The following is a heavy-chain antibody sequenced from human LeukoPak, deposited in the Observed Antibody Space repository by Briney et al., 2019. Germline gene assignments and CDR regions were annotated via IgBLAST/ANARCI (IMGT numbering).Heavy chain of an antibody. J-gene: IGHJ6*02. CDR1: GFTFSSYA. CDR3: ARGTTGSYSGNYGMYG. D-gene: IGHD1-26*01. Sequence: RGSLRLSCTASGFTFSSYAMNSVCQAPGKGLEWVAVISYDVSNKYYADSVKGRFTISRDNAEKTLYVQMNSLRVEDTSLYYCARGTTGSYSGNYGMYGWGQGTTVTVSS. V-gene: IGHV3-30-3*01. CDR2: ISYDVSNK.